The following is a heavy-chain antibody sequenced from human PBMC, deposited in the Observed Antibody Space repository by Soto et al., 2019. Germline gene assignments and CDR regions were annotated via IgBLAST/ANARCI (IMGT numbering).Heavy chain of an antibody. CDR2: ISGVGGNT. D-gene: IGHD1-7*01. CDR1: GFTFSSFA. Sequence: EVQLLESGGTLVQPGGSLRLSCAASGFTFSSFAMSWVRQAPGKGLEWVSGISGVGGNTYYADSVKGRFTISRDNSKNTLHFQMNSLRAEDTAVYYCAKDGWNFPPDPWGQGTLVTVSS. CDR3: AKDGWNFPPDP. J-gene: IGHJ5*02. V-gene: IGHV3-23*01.